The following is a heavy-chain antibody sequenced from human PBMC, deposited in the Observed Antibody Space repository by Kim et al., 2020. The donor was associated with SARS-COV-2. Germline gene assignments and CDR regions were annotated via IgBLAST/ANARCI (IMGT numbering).Heavy chain of an antibody. CDR3: ARVIAVAGAFQH. D-gene: IGHD6-19*01. Sequence: KYSQKFQGRVTITRDTSASTAYMELSSLRSEDTAVYYCARVIAVAGAFQHWGQGTLVTVSS. J-gene: IGHJ1*01. V-gene: IGHV1-3*01.